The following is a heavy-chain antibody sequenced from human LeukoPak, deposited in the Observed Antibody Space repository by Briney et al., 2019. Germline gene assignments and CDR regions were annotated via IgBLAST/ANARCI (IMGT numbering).Heavy chain of an antibody. D-gene: IGHD3/OR15-3a*01. CDR3: AIVFFFDFIASYSLNAFDF. CDR2: ISPSGTSV. Sequence: PGGSLILSCAASGFTFSHYEMNWVRQAPGKGLEWLSYISPSGTSVYYADSVKGRFTISRDNAKNSLYLQLNNLRAEDTAVYYCAIVFFFDFIASYSLNAFDFWGQGTMVTVFS. V-gene: IGHV3-48*03. CDR1: GFTFSHYE. J-gene: IGHJ3*01.